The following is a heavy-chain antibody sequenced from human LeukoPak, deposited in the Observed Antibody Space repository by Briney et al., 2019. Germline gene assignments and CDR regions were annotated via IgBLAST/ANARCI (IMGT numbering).Heavy chain of an antibody. D-gene: IGHD4-17*01. J-gene: IGHJ4*02. CDR3: ANCPTPVTTDFTSYYFDY. CDR1: GFTFSSYA. CDR2: ISGSGGST. V-gene: IGHV3-23*01. Sequence: GGSLRLSCAASGFTFSSYAMSWVRQAPGKGLEWVSAISGSGGSTYYADSVKGRFTISRDNSKNTLYLQMNSLRAEDTAVYYCANCPTPVTTDFTSYYFDYWGQGTLVTVSS.